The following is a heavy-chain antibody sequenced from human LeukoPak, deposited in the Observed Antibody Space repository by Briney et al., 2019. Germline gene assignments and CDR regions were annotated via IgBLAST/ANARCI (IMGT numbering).Heavy chain of an antibody. V-gene: IGHV4-4*07. CDR2: IYTSGST. D-gene: IGHD2-2*02. CDR1: GGSISSYY. Sequence: SETLSLTCTVSGGSISSYYWSWIRQPAGKGLEWIGRIYTSGSTNYNPSLKSRVTMSVDTSKNQFSLKLSSVTAADTAVYYCAREKEYRSSTSCYSEGAFDIWGQGTMVTVSS. J-gene: IGHJ3*02. CDR3: AREKEYRSSTSCYSEGAFDI.